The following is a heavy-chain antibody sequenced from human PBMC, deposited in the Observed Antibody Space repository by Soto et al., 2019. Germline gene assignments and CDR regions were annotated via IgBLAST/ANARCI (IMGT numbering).Heavy chain of an antibody. CDR1: GYTFTGYY. J-gene: IGHJ5*02. CDR2: INPNSGGT. Sequence: ASVKVSCKASGYTFTGYYMHWVRQAPGQGLEWMGWINPNSGGTNYAQKFQGWVTMTRDTSISTAYMELSRLRSDDTAVYYCARESPLIAAAGPRYNWFDPWGQGTLVTVSS. CDR3: ARESPLIAAAGPRYNWFDP. V-gene: IGHV1-2*04. D-gene: IGHD6-13*01.